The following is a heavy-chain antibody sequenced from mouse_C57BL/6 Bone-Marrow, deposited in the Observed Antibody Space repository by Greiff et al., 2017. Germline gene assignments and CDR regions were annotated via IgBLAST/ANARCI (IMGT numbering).Heavy chain of an antibody. Sequence: VQLKQSGAELVRPGASVKLSCTASGFNIKDDYTHWVKQRPEQGLEWIGWIDPENGDTEYASKFQGKATITAYTSSNTAYLQLSSLTAEDTAVYYCTTFSGSSYRRYFDVWGTGTTVTVSS. D-gene: IGHD1-1*01. CDR1: GFNIKDDY. CDR2: IDPENGDT. CDR3: TTFSGSSYRRYFDV. J-gene: IGHJ1*03. V-gene: IGHV14-4*01.